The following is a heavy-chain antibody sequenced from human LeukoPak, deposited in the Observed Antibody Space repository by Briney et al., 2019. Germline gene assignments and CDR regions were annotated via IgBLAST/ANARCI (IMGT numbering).Heavy chain of an antibody. CDR1: GFTFSSYA. CDR3: AKDYYDSSGYYAPAFDI. D-gene: IGHD3-22*01. J-gene: IGHJ3*02. Sequence: GGSLRLSCAASGFTFSSYAMSWVRQAPGKGLEWVSAISGSGGSTYYADSVKGRFTISRDNSKNTLYLQMNSLRAEDTAVYYCAKDYYDSSGYYAPAFDIWGRGTMVTVSS. CDR2: ISGSGGST. V-gene: IGHV3-23*01.